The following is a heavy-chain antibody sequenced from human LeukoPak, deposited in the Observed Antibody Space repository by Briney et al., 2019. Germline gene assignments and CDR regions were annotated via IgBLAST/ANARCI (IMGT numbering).Heavy chain of an antibody. CDR1: GGSISSSSYY. D-gene: IGHD1-1*01. CDR2: IYYSGST. CDR3: ARRLRTTGTKRQWFDP. Sequence: SETLSLTCTVSGGSISSSSYYWGWIRQPPGKGLEWIGSIYYSGSTNYNPSLKSRVTISVDTSKNQFSLKLSSVTAADTAVYYCARRLRTTGTKRQWFDPWGQGTLVTVSS. V-gene: IGHV4-39*07. J-gene: IGHJ5*02.